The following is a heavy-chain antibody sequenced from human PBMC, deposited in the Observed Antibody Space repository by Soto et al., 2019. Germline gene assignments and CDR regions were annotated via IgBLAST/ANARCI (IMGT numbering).Heavy chain of an antibody. D-gene: IGHD3-22*01. CDR1: GGTFSSYT. Sequence: SVKVSCKASGGTFSSYTISWVRQAPGQGLEWMGRIIPILGIANYAQKFQGRVTITAGKSTSTAYMELSSLRSEDTAVYYCARDMRTYYYDSSGYYYGMDVWG. V-gene: IGHV1-69*04. CDR2: IIPILGIA. J-gene: IGHJ6*02. CDR3: ARDMRTYYYDSSGYYYGMDV.